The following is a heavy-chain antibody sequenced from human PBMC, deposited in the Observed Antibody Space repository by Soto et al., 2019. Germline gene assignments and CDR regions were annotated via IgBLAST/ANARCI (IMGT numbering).Heavy chain of an antibody. D-gene: IGHD2-8*01. CDR3: AILEWAGATRL. J-gene: IGHJ4*02. Sequence: EVQLLESGGGLVQPGGSLRLSCAASGFTLNRYAMSWVRQAPGKGLDWVSAIGHSGGNTYYAASVKGRCTMSRDISKNTLYLQMTSLRADDTAEYYCAILEWAGATRLWGQGTLVTVSP. CDR1: GFTLNRYA. CDR2: IGHSGGNT. V-gene: IGHV3-23*01.